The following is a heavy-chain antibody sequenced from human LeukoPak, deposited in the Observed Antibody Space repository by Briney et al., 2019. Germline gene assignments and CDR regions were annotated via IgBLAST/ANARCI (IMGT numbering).Heavy chain of an antibody. CDR3: TTLLWFGELLSDY. J-gene: IGHJ4*02. D-gene: IGHD3-10*01. CDR2: IKSKTDGGTT. Sequence: GGSLRLSCAASGFTFSNAWMSWVRQAPGKGLEWVGRIKSKTDGGTTDYAAPVKGRFTISRDDSKNTLSLQMNSLKTEDTAAYYCTTLLWFGELLSDYWGQGTLVTVSS. V-gene: IGHV3-15*01. CDR1: GFTFSNAW.